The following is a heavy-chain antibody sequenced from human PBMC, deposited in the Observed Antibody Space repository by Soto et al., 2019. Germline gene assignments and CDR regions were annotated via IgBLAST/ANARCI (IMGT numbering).Heavy chain of an antibody. CDR2: IYYSGST. D-gene: IGHD3-10*01. CDR3: VRDAPWGYMVRGVRSY. J-gene: IGHJ4*02. CDR1: GGSISSCDYY. Sequence: SETLSLTCTVSGGSISSCDYYWIWIRQPPGKGLEWIGYIYYSGSTYYNPSLKSRVTISVDTSKNQFSLKLSSVTAADTAVYYCVRDAPWGYMVRGVRSYWGQGTLVTVSS. V-gene: IGHV4-30-4*01.